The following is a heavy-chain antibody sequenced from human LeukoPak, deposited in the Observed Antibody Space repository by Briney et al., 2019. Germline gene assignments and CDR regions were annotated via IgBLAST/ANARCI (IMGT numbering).Heavy chain of an antibody. J-gene: IGHJ4*02. V-gene: IGHV4-61*02. CDR2: IYTSGST. Sequence: SETLSLTCTVSGGSISSGSYHWSWIRQPAGKGLEWIGRIYTSGSTNYNPSLKSRVTISVDTSKNQFSLKLSSVTAGDTAVYYCARDVSSSWFFDYWGQGTLVTVSS. D-gene: IGHD6-13*01. CDR1: GGSISSGSYH. CDR3: ARDVSSSWFFDY.